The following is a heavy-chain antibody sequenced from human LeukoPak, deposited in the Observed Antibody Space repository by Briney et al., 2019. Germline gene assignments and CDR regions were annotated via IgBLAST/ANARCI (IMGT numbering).Heavy chain of an antibody. Sequence: GGSLRLSCAASGFTFSGSTMFWVRQASGKGLEWVGHIRSKANNYAAGYAASLKGRFTISRDDSKNTAYLDMNSLKTEATAVYYCIILGDYSGNYWTGYWGQGTLVTVSS. CDR3: IILGDYSGNYWTGY. CDR1: GFTFSGST. J-gene: IGHJ4*02. CDR2: IRSKANNYAA. D-gene: IGHD1-26*01. V-gene: IGHV3-73*01.